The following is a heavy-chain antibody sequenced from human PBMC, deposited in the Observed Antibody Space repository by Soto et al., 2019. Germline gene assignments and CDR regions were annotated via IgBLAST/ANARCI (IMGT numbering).Heavy chain of an antibody. CDR3: ARGGWSLDY. D-gene: IGHD2-15*01. V-gene: IGHV4-59*11. CDR2: IHYTGST. J-gene: IGHJ4*02. Sequence: QVQLQESGPGLVKPWETLSLTCSVSGGSIISHYWSWIRQPPGKGLEWIGYIHYTGSTDYSTSLNSRLTISVDTSKNQFSLKLSSVTAADTAVYYCARGGWSLDYWGQGTLVTVSS. CDR1: GGSIISHY.